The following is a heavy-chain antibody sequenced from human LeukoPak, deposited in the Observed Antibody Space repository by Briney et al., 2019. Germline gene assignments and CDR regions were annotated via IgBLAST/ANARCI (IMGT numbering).Heavy chain of an antibody. V-gene: IGHV4-59*05. CDR2: IYYSGST. D-gene: IGHD3-10*01. CDR3: ARHLAQYYYGSGSYLY. J-gene: IGHJ4*02. Sequence: SETLSLTCSVSVGSISSYYWSWIRQPPGKGLEWIGSIYYSGSTYYNPSLKRRVTISVDTSKNQFSLKLTSVTAADTAVYYCARHLAQYYYGSGSYLYWGQGTLVTVSS. CDR1: VGSISSYY.